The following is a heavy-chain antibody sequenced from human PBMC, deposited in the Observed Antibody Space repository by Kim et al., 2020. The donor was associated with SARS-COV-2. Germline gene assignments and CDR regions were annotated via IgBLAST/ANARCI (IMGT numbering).Heavy chain of an antibody. CDR1: GVSINRYY. CDR2: IYYSGST. J-gene: IGHJ3*02. V-gene: IGHV4-59*08. Sequence: SETLSLTCTVSGVSINRYYWSWIRQPPGKGLQWIGYIYYSGSTNYNPSLKSRVTVSVDTSKNQFSLKLSSVTAADTAVYYCARQSLGSSWYINAFDIWG. CDR3: ARQSLGSSWYINAFDI. D-gene: IGHD6-13*01.